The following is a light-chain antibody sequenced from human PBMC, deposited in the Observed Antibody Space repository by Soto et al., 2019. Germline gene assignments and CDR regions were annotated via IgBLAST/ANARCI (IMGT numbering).Light chain of an antibody. CDR2: AAS. Sequence: DIQMTHSPSTLSGSVVYRVTITFRASQTISSWLAWYQQKPGKAPKLLIYAASTLQSGVPSRFSGSRSGPEFTLTINSLQSEDFAIYYCQPYNNWPLTFGGGTKV. J-gene: IGKJ4*01. CDR1: QTISSW. V-gene: IGKV1-5*01. CDR3: QPYNNWPLT.